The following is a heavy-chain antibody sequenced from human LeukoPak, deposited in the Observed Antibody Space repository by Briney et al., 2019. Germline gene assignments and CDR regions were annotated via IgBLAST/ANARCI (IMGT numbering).Heavy chain of an antibody. CDR2: IGTAGDT. J-gene: IGHJ3*02. Sequence: GGSLRLSCAASGVTFSSYDMHWVRQATGKGLEWVSAIGTAGDTYYPGSVKGRFTISRENAKNSLYLQMNSLRAGDTAVYYCARRSPYYYDSSRAFDIWGQGTMVTVSS. D-gene: IGHD3-22*01. CDR3: ARRSPYYYDSSRAFDI. CDR1: GVTFSSYD. V-gene: IGHV3-13*01.